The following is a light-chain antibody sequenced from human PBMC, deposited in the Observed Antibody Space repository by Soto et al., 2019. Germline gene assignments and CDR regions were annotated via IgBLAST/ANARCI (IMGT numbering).Light chain of an antibody. V-gene: IGKV3-15*01. Sequence: EIAMTQSPDTLSVSPGDRATLSCRASQGVRSDLDWYRQKPGQSPRLLIYGASTRVAETPASFSGSGSETEFTLTISSLQSEDFAVYYWQQYNKCPLSFGGGTKVEIK. J-gene: IGKJ4*01. CDR1: QGVRSD. CDR3: QQYNKCPLS. CDR2: GAS.